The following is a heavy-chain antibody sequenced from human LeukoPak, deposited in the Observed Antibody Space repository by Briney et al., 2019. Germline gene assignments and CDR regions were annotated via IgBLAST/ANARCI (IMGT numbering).Heavy chain of an antibody. D-gene: IGHD6-25*01. CDR2: IYSGGST. J-gene: IGHJ6*02. V-gene: IGHV3-53*05. CDR1: GFTVSSNY. Sequence: PGGSLRLSCAASGFTVSSNYMSWVRQAPGKGLEWVSVIYSGGSTYYADSVKGRFTISRDNSKNTLYLQVNSLRAEDTAVYYCANSGDYYGMDVWGQGTTVTVSS. CDR3: ANSGDYYGMDV.